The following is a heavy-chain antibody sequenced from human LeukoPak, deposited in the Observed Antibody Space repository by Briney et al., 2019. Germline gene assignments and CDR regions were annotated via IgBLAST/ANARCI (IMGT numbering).Heavy chain of an antibody. CDR3: AGRTYRV. V-gene: IGHV4-39*01. CDR2: IYYSGAT. CDR1: GCSISGSTYY. J-gene: IGHJ4*02. Sequence: PSETLSLTCTVSGCSISGSTYYWGWIRQPPGKGLEWIGSIYYSGATYYNPSLKSRVTVSVETSKNQFSLKLRSVTAADTAVYYCAGRTYRVWGQGTLVTVSS. D-gene: IGHD1-26*01.